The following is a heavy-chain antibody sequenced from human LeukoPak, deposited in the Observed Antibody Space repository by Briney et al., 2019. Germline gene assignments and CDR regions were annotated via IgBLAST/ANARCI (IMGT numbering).Heavy chain of an antibody. CDR3: TTVGGSYHCRGVGYYYYYMDV. Sequence: PGGSLRLSCAASGFTFSNAWMSWVRQAPGKGLEWVGRIKSKTDGGTTDYAAPVKGRFTISRDDSKDTLYLQMNSLKTEDTAVYYCTTVGGSYHCRGVGYYYYYMDVWGKGTTVTVSS. CDR1: GFTFSNAW. V-gene: IGHV3-15*01. D-gene: IGHD1-26*01. J-gene: IGHJ6*03. CDR2: IKSKTDGGTT.